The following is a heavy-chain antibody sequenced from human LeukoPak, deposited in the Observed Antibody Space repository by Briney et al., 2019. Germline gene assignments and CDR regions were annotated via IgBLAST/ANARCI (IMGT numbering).Heavy chain of an antibody. J-gene: IGHJ4*02. CDR1: GFTFRNYG. D-gene: IGHD5-18*01. Sequence: PGGTLRLSCAASGFTFRNYGMTWVRQSPGKGLDWVAFIRNDGNKYNYAESVKGRFTISRDNSKNTLYLQMDSLSAEDTAVYYCVKVDTWGQGTLVTVSS. CDR3: VKVDT. CDR2: IRNDGNKY. V-gene: IGHV3-30*02.